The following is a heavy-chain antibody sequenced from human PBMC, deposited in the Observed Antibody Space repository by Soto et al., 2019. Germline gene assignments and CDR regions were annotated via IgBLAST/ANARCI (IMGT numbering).Heavy chain of an antibody. V-gene: IGHV1-2*02. D-gene: IGHD3-22*01. CDR3: ARVRTYYDSSGSLDY. CDR1: GYTFTGYF. Sequence: QVQLVQSGAEVKKPGASVKVSCKASGYTFTGYFMHWVRQAPGQGLEWMGWINPNSGDTNYAQKFQGRVTMTRDMSIRTAYMELRRLTSDDTAVYYCARVRTYYDSSGSLDYWGQGTLVTVSS. CDR2: INPNSGDT. J-gene: IGHJ4*02.